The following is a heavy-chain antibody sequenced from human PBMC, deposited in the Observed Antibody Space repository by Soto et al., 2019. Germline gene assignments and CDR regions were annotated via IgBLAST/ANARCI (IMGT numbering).Heavy chain of an antibody. Sequence: ASVKVSCKSSGYPFTHYGITWIRQAPGQGLEWMGWISPFNGNTNYGQTLQGRVTITADKSTGTAHMELSSLRSEDTAVYFCVRNSPIGSTFSGYDGIDYWGQGTLVTVSS. V-gene: IGHV1-18*01. CDR1: GYPFTHYG. D-gene: IGHD5-12*01. J-gene: IGHJ4*02. CDR3: VRNSPIGSTFSGYDGIDY. CDR2: ISPFNGNT.